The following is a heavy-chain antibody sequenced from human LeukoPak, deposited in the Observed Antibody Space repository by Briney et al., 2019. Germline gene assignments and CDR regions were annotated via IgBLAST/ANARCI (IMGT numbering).Heavy chain of an antibody. V-gene: IGHV1-69*05. CDR2: IIPIFGTA. D-gene: IGHD3-10*01. CDR3: ARDYYGSGSYRDYYYYYMDV. J-gene: IGHJ6*03. Sequence: GAPVKVSCKASGGTFSSYAISWVRQAPGQGLEWMGGIIPIFGTANYAQKFQGRVTITTDESTSTAYMELSSLRSEDTAVYYCARDYYGSGSYRDYYYYYMDVWGKGTTVTVFS. CDR1: GGTFSSYA.